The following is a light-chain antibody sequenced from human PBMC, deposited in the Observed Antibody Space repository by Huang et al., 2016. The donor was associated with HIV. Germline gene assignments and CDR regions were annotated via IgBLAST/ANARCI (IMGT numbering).Light chain of an antibody. CDR3: QQYYSFPYT. CDR2: AAS. Sequence: DIQMTQSPSSLSASVGDRVTITCRASQVIGTYLAWFQQRPGKAPKSLISAASSLQSGVPSKFRGSGSGTDFTLTISSLQPEDFATYFCQQYYSFPYTFGAGTKLDIK. CDR1: QVIGTY. V-gene: IGKV1-16*02. J-gene: IGKJ2*01.